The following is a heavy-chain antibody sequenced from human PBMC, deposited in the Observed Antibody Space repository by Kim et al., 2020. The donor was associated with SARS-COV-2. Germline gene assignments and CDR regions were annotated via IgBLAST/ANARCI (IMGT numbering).Heavy chain of an antibody. Sequence: GGSLRLSCAASGFTFSSYAMSWVRQAPGKGLEWVSAISGSGGSTYYADSVNGRFTITRDNSKNTLYLKMNSLRAEDTAVYYCAKERQIGPEYWGQGTLVTVSS. V-gene: IGHV3-23*01. J-gene: IGHJ4*02. CDR3: AKERQIGPEY. CDR2: ISGSGGST. CDR1: GFTFSSYA.